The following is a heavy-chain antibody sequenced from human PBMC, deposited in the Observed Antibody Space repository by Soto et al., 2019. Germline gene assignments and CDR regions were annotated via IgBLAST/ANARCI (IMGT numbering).Heavy chain of an antibody. J-gene: IGHJ4*02. Sequence: GESLKISCQASGYSFTAYWITWVRQMPGKGLEWMATIDPSDSYVDYSPSFRGHVTFSVDRSITTVYLEWNSLKASDSAMYFCTRRASSSFYHFDFWGQGALVTVSS. V-gene: IGHV5-10-1*01. CDR1: GYSFTAYW. D-gene: IGHD2-2*01. CDR2: IDPSDSYV. CDR3: TRRASSSFYHFDF.